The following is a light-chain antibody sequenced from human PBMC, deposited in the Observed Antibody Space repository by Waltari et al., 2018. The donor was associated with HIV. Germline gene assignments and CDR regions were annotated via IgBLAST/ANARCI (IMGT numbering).Light chain of an antibody. CDR3: QQYNSDFYT. Sequence: IQMTQSPSLLSASVGDRITLTCRASQNVDSWLAWYQQRPGRAPKLLIYKASILEYGFPARFSGSGSGTNFTLTINSLHPDDFATYYCQQYNSDFYTFGLGTRLDLK. CDR1: QNVDSW. CDR2: KAS. V-gene: IGKV1-5*03. J-gene: IGKJ2*01.